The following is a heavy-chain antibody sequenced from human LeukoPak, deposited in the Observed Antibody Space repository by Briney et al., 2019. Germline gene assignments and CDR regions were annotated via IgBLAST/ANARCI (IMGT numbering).Heavy chain of an antibody. CDR1: GYTFTSYW. D-gene: IGHD5-24*01. Sequence: GESLKISCKGSGYTFTSYWIGWVRQMPGQGLESMGIIYPGDADTRYSPSFQGQVTISADKSISTAYLQRSSLKASDSAMYYCARLRDGYSDCWGQGTLVTVSS. CDR2: IYPGDADT. V-gene: IGHV5-51*01. J-gene: IGHJ4*02. CDR3: ARLRDGYSDC.